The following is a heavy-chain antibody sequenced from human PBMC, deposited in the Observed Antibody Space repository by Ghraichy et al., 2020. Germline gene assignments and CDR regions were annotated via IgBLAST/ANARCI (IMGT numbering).Heavy chain of an antibody. V-gene: IGHV4-61*01. CDR3: ARDWLGEEQWLVGQFDP. CDR1: GGSVSSGSYY. J-gene: IGHJ5*02. CDR2: IYYSGST. Sequence: SQTLSLTCAVSGGSVSSGSYYWSWIRQPPGKGLEWIGYIYYSGSTNYNPSLKSRVTISVDTSKNQFSLKLSSVTAADTAVYYCARDWLGEEQWLVGQFDPWGQGTLVTVSS. D-gene: IGHD6-19*01.